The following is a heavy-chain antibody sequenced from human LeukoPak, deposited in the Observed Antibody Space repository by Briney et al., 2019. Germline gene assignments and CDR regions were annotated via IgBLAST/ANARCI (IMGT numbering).Heavy chain of an antibody. V-gene: IGHV1-2*02. D-gene: IGHD5-12*01. CDR3: ASHPLGVPTTYFDY. CDR1: GYTFTGYY. J-gene: IGHJ4*02. CDR2: INPSGGGT. Sequence: ASVKVSCKASGYTFTGYYMNWVRQAPGQGLEWMGWINPSGGGTNYAQRFQGRVTLTSDTSISTAYMELSRQRSDDTAMYYCASHPLGVPTTYFDYWGQGTLVTVSS.